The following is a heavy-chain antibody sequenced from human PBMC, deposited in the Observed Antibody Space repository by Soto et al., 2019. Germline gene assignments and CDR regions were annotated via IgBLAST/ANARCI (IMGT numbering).Heavy chain of an antibody. J-gene: IGHJ4*02. D-gene: IGHD1-1*01. CDR3: ARINFPTNVPGILSLDY. V-gene: IGHV3-33*01. Sequence: QVQLVESGGGVVQPGRSLRLSCAASGFTFSQYGMHWVRQAPGKGLGWVAVIWYDGSNKYYGDSVKGRFTISRNNSKNPLYLQMNSLRAEDTAVYYCARINFPTNVPGILSLDYWGQGTLVTVSS. CDR2: IWYDGSNK. CDR1: GFTFSQYG.